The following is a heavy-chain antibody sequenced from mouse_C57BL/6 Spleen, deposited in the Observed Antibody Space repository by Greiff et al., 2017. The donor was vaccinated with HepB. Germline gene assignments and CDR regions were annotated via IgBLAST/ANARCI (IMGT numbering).Heavy chain of an antibody. D-gene: IGHD5-1-1*01. CDR3: ARKNNYGDYAMDY. CDR1: GYTFTSYG. CDR2: IYPRSGNT. J-gene: IGHJ4*01. V-gene: IGHV1-81*01. Sequence: VKLMESGAELARPGASVKLSCKASGYTFTSYGISWVKQRTGQGLEWIGEIYPRSGNTYYNEKFKGKATLTADKSSSTAYMELRSLTSEDSAVYFCARKNNYGDYAMDYCGQGTSVTVSS.